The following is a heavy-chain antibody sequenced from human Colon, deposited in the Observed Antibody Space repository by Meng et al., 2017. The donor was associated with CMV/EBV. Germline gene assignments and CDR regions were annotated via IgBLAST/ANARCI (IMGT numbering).Heavy chain of an antibody. CDR3: ARHLNIVMVTGNWYFDL. V-gene: IGHV4-39*01. D-gene: IGHD2-21*02. CDR1: GVSISRTSHY. J-gene: IGHJ2*01. CDR2: VYYSGST. Sequence: QLQLQEPGPGLGKPSEPLSLPCTVSGVSISRTSHYWAWIRQPPGKGLEFIGSVYYSGSTYYNPSLESRVTIAVDTSKTQFSLKLSSVTAADTAVYYCARHLNIVMVTGNWYFDLWGRGTLVTVSS.